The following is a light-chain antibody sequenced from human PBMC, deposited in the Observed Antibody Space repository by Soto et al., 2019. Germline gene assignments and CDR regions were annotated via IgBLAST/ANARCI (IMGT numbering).Light chain of an antibody. CDR2: KAS. V-gene: IGKV1-5*03. J-gene: IGKJ1*01. CDR1: QSISSW. Sequence: DIQMTQSPSTLSGSVGDRVTITCPASQSISSWLAWYQQKPGKAPKLLIYKASTLESGVPSRFSSSGSGTEFTLTISSLQPDDFATYYCQHYNSYSGAFGQGTKVDIK. CDR3: QHYNSYSGA.